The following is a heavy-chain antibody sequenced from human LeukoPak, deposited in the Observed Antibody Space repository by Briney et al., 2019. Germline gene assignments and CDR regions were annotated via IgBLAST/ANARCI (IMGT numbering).Heavy chain of an antibody. Sequence: GGSLRLSCAASGLTFSNYWMSWVRQAPGKGLEWVANINQDESEEYYVDSVKGRFTISRDNAKNSLYLQMNSLRAEDTAVYYCAKDTERRMYAFDIWGQGTMVTVSS. CDR3: AKDTERRMYAFDI. J-gene: IGHJ3*02. D-gene: IGHD1-1*01. CDR1: GLTFSNYW. V-gene: IGHV3-7*05. CDR2: INQDESEE.